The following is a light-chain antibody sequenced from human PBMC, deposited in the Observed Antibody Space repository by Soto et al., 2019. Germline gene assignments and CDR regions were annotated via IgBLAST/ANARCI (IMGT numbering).Light chain of an antibody. Sequence: DIHMSQSPSSLSASVGYRVTITCRASQSISSYLNWYQQKPGKAPKVLIYAASSLQSGVPSRFSGIGSGTDFALTISSLQPEDFPTYYCQQYNNYWTFGQGTKVDIK. V-gene: IGKV1-39*01. J-gene: IGKJ1*01. CDR2: AAS. CDR3: QQYNNYWT. CDR1: QSISSY.